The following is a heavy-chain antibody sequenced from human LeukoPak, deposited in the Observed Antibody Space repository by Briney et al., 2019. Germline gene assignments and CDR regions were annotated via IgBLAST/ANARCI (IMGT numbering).Heavy chain of an antibody. Sequence: GGSLRLSCAASGFTFSSYSMNWVRQAPGKGLEWVSYISSSSSTIYYADSVKGRFTISRDNAKNSLYLQMNSLRDEDTAVYYCARLEWGATGGYFDYWGQGTLVTVSS. D-gene: IGHD1-26*01. CDR3: ARLEWGATGGYFDY. J-gene: IGHJ4*02. V-gene: IGHV3-48*02. CDR1: GFTFSSYS. CDR2: ISSSSSTI.